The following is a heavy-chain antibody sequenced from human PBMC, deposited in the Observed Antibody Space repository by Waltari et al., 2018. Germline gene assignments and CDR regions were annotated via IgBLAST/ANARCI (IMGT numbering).Heavy chain of an antibody. CDR3: ARRLSAVNENFDY. Sequence: EVQLVQSGARVKKSGASLTISCQASGYSVNDCWITWVRQKPGKGLEWMGGIDPSDSYSSYSPSFQGHVTFSADKSINTAYLQWSSVKASDTATYYCARRLSAVNENFDYWGQGTLVTVSP. J-gene: IGHJ4*02. V-gene: IGHV5-10-1*03. D-gene: IGHD1-1*01. CDR2: IDPSDSYS. CDR1: GYSVNDCW.